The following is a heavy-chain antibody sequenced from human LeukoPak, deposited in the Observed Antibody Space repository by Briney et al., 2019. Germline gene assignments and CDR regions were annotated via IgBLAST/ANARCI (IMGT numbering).Heavy chain of an antibody. D-gene: IGHD1-7*01. CDR3: ARSSAGTTWSFDC. CDR1: GGSISSGSYY. V-gene: IGHV4-30-2*01. J-gene: IGHJ4*02. CDR2: INHSGSS. Sequence: SQTLSLTCAVSGGSISSGSYYWSWIRQPPGKGLEWIGEINHSGSSNYNPSLKSRVAISVDTSKNQFSLKLSSVTAADTAVYYCARSSAGTTWSFDCWGQGTLVTVSS.